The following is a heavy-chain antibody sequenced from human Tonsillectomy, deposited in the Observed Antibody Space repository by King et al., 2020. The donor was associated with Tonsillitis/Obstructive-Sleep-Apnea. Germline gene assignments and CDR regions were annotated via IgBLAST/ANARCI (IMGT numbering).Heavy chain of an antibody. CDR1: GFSLSNARMG. CDR3: ARMGSYYYMDV. CDR2: IFSNDEK. V-gene: IGHV2-26*01. Sequence: TLQESGPVLVKPTETLTLTCTVSGFSLSNARMGVSWIRQPPGKGLEWLAHIFSNDEKSYSTSLKSRLTISKDTSKSQVVLAMTNMDPVDTATYHCARMGSYYYMDVWGKGTTVTVSS. J-gene: IGHJ6*03.